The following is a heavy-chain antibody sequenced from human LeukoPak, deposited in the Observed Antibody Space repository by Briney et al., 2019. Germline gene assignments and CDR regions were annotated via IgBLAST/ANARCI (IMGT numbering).Heavy chain of an antibody. J-gene: IGHJ4*02. CDR2: INPNSGGT. Sequence: ASVKVSCKASGYTFTGHYMHWVRQAPGQGLEWMGRINPNSGGTNYAQKLQGRVTMTTDTSTSTAYMELRSLRSDDTAVYYCARDEIYSGYEDYWGQGTLVTVSS. V-gene: IGHV1-2*06. D-gene: IGHD5-12*01. CDR1: GYTFTGHY. CDR3: ARDEIYSGYEDY.